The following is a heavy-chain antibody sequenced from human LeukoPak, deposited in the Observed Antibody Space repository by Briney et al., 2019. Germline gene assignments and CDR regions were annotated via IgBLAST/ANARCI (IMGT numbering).Heavy chain of an antibody. J-gene: IGHJ3*02. D-gene: IGHD3-9*01. V-gene: IGHV4-61*02. CDR2: IYTSGST. CDR3: ARGGWTYDILTGYGAFDI. CDR1: GGSISSGSYY. Sequence: SQTLSLTCTVSGGSISSGSYYWSWLRQPAGKGLEWIGRIYTSGSTNYNPSLKSRVTISVDTSKNQFSLKLSSVTAADTAVYYCARGGWTYDILTGYGAFDIWGQGTMVTVSS.